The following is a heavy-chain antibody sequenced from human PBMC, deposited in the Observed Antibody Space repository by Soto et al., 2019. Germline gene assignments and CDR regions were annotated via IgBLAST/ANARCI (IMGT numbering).Heavy chain of an antibody. V-gene: IGHV1-2*02. CDR1: GYTFTGHY. J-gene: IGHJ4*02. CDR3: GRGRSGQIVVFY. Sequence: ASVKVSCKASGYTFTGHYIHWVRQAPEQGPEWMGEIGPESGATRFAQKFQGRVTMTRDMSITTVYMELNNLSSDDTAVYYCGRGRSGQIVVFYWGQGTPVTVSS. D-gene: IGHD5-12*01. CDR2: IGPESGAT.